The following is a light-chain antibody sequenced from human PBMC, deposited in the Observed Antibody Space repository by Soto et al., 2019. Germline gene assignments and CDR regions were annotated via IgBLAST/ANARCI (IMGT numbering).Light chain of an antibody. CDR2: VAS. J-gene: IGKJ2*01. Sequence: DIQMTQSPSSLSAFVGDRVTVTCRASQSLNDYLNWYQQKPGKAPKFLIYVASTLQSGVPSRFSGSGSGTDFTLTISSLQPEDFATYYCQQSYRAPYTFGQGTKLEIK. CDR3: QQSYRAPYT. CDR1: QSLNDY. V-gene: IGKV1-39*01.